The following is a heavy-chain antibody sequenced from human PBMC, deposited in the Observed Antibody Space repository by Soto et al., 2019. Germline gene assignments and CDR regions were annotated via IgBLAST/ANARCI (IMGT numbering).Heavy chain of an antibody. CDR3: ARGSRSQTATAGTVCFDP. Sequence: QLQLQESGSGLLTPSQTLSLNCSASGDSISSGGLSWKWLRQSPGRGLRWVGYIDYTGRTSYNPSPKIRVSMSLVTSENQVSPSLYSVTAAHSAVYYSARGSRSQTATAGTVCFDPWGPGTLVTVS. D-gene: IGHD6-13*01. J-gene: IGHJ5*02. CDR1: GDSISSGGLS. CDR2: IDYTGRT. V-gene: IGHV4-30-2*06.